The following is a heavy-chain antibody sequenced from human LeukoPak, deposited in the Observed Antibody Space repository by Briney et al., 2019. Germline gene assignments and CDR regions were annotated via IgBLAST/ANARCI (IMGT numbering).Heavy chain of an antibody. CDR2: IYYSGST. J-gene: IGHJ5*02. CDR1: GGSISSYY. CDR3: ARGMGSGTPLSWFDP. V-gene: IGHV4-59*01. D-gene: IGHD3-10*01. Sequence: SETLSLTCTVSGGSISSYYWSWIRQPPGKGLEWIGYIYYSGSTNYNPSLKSRVTISVDTSKNQFSLKLSSVTAADTAVYYCARGMGSGTPLSWFDPWGQGTLVTVSS.